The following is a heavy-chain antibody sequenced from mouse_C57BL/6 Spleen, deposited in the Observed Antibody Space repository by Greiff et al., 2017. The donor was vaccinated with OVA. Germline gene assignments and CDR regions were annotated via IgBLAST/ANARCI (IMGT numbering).Heavy chain of an antibody. Sequence: QVQLQQPGAELVMPGASVKLSCKASGYTFTSYWMHWVKQRPGQGLEWIGEIDPSDSYTNYNQKFKGKSTLTVDKSSSTAYMQLSSLTSEDSAVYYCARTRFYYGSRYYFDYWGQGTTHTVSS. D-gene: IGHD1-1*01. CDR3: ARTRFYYGSRYYFDY. CDR2: IDPSDSYT. V-gene: IGHV1-69*01. CDR1: GYTFTSYW. J-gene: IGHJ2*01.